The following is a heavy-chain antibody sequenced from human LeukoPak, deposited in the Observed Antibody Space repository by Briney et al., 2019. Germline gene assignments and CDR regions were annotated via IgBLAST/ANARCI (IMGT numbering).Heavy chain of an antibody. V-gene: IGHV3-30*02. CDR1: GFTFSSYG. D-gene: IGHD2-2*01. CDR3: AKIYCSSTSCPWYFDL. Sequence: GGSLRLSCAASGFTFSSYGMHWVRRAPGKGLEWVAFIRYDGSNKYYADSVKGRFTISRDNSKNTLYLQMNSLRAEDTAVYYCAKIYCSSTSCPWYFDLWGRGTLVTVSS. CDR2: IRYDGSNK. J-gene: IGHJ2*01.